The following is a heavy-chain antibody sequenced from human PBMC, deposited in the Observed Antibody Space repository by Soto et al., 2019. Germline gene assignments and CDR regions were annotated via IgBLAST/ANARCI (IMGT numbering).Heavy chain of an antibody. CDR3: ARVLGQLRSGGDSYGMDV. CDR1: GGTFSSYA. J-gene: IGHJ6*02. CDR2: IIPIFGTA. Sequence: QVQLVQSGAEVKKPGSSVKVSCKASGGTFSSYAISWVRQAPGQGLEWMGGIIPIFGTANYAQKFQGRVTITADESTSTVYMELSSRRSEDTAVYYCARVLGQLRSGGDSYGMDVWGQGTTVTVSS. D-gene: IGHD2-2*01. V-gene: IGHV1-69*12.